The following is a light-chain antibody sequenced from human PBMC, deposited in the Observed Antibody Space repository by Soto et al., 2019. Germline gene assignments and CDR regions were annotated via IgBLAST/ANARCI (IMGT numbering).Light chain of an antibody. CDR2: WAS. CDR1: QTVFFHVNNKNY. Sequence: TVMTQSPDSLTVSVGERATINCKSSQTVFFHVNNKNYLAWYQQKPGQPPKLLIYWASTRESGVSERFSGSGSVTDFNLTISNLQAEDVAVYYCHQYFSAPYSFGQGTKLEI. V-gene: IGKV4-1*01. J-gene: IGKJ2*01. CDR3: HQYFSAPYS.